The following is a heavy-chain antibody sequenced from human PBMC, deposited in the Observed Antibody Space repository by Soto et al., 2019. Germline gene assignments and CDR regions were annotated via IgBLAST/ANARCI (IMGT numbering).Heavy chain of an antibody. Sequence: QVQLVQSGAEVKKPGASVKVSCKASGYTFTSYAMHWVRQAPGQRLEWMGWINAGNGNTKYSQKFQGRVTITRDTSASTAYMQLSSLRSEDTAVYYCARDRGGWAFDIWGQGTMVTVSS. CDR2: INAGNGNT. CDR3: ARDRGGWAFDI. J-gene: IGHJ3*02. D-gene: IGHD6-19*01. CDR1: GYTFTSYA. V-gene: IGHV1-3*01.